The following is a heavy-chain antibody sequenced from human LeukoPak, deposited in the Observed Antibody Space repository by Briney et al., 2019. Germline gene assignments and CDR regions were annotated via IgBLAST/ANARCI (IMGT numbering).Heavy chain of an antibody. J-gene: IGHJ3*02. CDR2: TSGSVGRT. CDR3: ASRMITFGGVIVIPIDAFDI. Sequence: GGSMRLACPAAALTLSSKAMSWVSHAPGDGRGWDASTSGSVGRTIYAGSVKGPFTLSRDNSKNPLYLQMNRLRAEDTAVYYCASRMITFGGVIVIPIDAFDIWGRGTMVTVSS. D-gene: IGHD3-16*02. V-gene: IGHV3-23*01. CDR1: ALTLSSKA.